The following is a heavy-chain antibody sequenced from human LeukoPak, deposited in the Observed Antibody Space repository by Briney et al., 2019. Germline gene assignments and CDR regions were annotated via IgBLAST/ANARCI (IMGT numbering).Heavy chain of an antibody. Sequence: GGTLRLSCASSVFIFRRYVMRRVRQAPARGLEGVSAITGSGGSTYYSDSVKGRITISRDNSKNTLYLQMISLIAEDTAVYYCAKDFSVGATTPPFFSDIWGQGTLVTVSS. CDR2: ITGSGGST. J-gene: IGHJ4*02. V-gene: IGHV3-23*01. CDR1: VFIFRRYV. D-gene: IGHD1-26*01. CDR3: AKDFSVGATTPPFFSDI.